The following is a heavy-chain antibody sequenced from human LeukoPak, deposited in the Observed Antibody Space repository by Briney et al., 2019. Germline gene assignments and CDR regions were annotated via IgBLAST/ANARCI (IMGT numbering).Heavy chain of an antibody. CDR2: ISYDGSNK. D-gene: IGHD3-16*01. V-gene: IGHV3-30*18. Sequence: PGGSLRLSCAASGFTFSSYGMHWVRQAPGKGLEWVAVISYDGSNKYYADSVKGRFTISRDNSKNTLYLQMNSLRAEDTAVYYCAKDDGGATWGYYFDYWGQGTLVTVSS. CDR1: GFTFSSYG. J-gene: IGHJ4*02. CDR3: AKDDGGATWGYYFDY.